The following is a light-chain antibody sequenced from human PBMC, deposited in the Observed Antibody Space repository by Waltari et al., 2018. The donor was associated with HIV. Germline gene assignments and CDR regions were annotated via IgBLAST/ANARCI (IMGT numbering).Light chain of an antibody. Sequence: QSALTQPPSASGSPGQSVTIPCPGTRSDVGAYHYLSGYQQYPGKAPKLMIYEVTKRPSGVPDRFSGSKSGNTASLTVSGLQAEDEADYYCSSYAGSKVLFGGGTELTVL. J-gene: IGLJ2*01. V-gene: IGLV2-8*01. CDR3: SSYAGSKVL. CDR1: RSDVGAYHY. CDR2: EVT.